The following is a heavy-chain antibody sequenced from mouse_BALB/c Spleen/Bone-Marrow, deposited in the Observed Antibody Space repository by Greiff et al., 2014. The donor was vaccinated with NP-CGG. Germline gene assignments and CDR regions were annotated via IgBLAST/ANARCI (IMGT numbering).Heavy chain of an antibody. J-gene: IGHJ3*01. CDR1: GYSFTSYW. D-gene: IGHD1-3*01. CDR3: ARRYNTPFAY. CDR2: IDPSDSET. Sequence: QVQLQQSGPQLVRPGASVKISCKASGYSFTSYWMHWVKQRPGQGLEWIGMIDPSDSETKLHQKFKDKATLTIDKSSSTVYLQLSSPTSEDSAVYYCARRYNTPFAYWGQGTPVTVSS. V-gene: IGHV1S126*01.